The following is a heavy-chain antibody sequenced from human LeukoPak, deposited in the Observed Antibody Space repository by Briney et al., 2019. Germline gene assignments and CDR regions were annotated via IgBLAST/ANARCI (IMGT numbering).Heavy chain of an antibody. Sequence: SETLSLTCAVYGGSFSGYYWSWIRQPPGKGLEWIGEINHSGSTNYNPSLKSRVTISVDTSKNQFSLKLSSVTAADTAVYYCARGRIFGVVSPSAWFDPWGQGTLVTVSS. CDR3: ARGRIFGVVSPSAWFDP. CDR2: INHSGST. V-gene: IGHV4-34*01. J-gene: IGHJ5*02. D-gene: IGHD3-3*01. CDR1: GGSFSGYY.